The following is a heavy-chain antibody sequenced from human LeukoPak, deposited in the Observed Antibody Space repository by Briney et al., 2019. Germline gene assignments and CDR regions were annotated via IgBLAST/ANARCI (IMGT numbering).Heavy chain of an antibody. CDR3: ARDWGGENDY. CDR2: IKEDGSEK. CDR1: GFTFSSYW. V-gene: IGHV3-7*01. D-gene: IGHD3-10*01. Sequence: PGGSLRLSCAASGFTFSSYWMSWVRQAPGKGLEGVANIKEDGSEKYYVDSVKGRFTISRDNAKKSLYLQMNSLRAEDTAVYYCARDWGGENDYWGQGTLVTVSS. J-gene: IGHJ4*02.